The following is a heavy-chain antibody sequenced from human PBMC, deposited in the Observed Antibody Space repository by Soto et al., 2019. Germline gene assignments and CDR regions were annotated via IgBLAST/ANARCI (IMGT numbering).Heavy chain of an antibody. J-gene: IGHJ4*02. Sequence: GGSLRLSCAASGFTFSSYGMHWVRQAPGKGLEWVAVISYDGSNKYYADSVKGRFTISRDNSKNTLYLQMNSLRAEDTAVYYCAKDLYIAGTFDYWGQGTLVTVSS. CDR2: ISYDGSNK. CDR3: AKDLYIAGTFDY. V-gene: IGHV3-30*18. CDR1: GFTFSSYG. D-gene: IGHD2-15*01.